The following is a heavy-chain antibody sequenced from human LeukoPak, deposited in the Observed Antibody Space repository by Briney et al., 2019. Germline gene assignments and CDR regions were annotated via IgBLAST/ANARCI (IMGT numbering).Heavy chain of an antibody. CDR3: ATYYYDSSQVIEFDY. Sequence: GGSLRLSCAASGFTFSSYAMSWVRQAPGKGLEWVSAISGSGGSTYYADSVKGRFTISRDNSKNTLYLQMNGLRAEDTAVYYCATYYYDSSQVIEFDYWGQGALVTVSS. CDR1: GFTFSSYA. J-gene: IGHJ4*02. V-gene: IGHV3-23*01. D-gene: IGHD3-22*01. CDR2: ISGSGGST.